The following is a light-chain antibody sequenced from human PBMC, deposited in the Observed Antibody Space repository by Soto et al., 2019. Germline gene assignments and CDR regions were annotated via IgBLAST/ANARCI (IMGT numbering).Light chain of an antibody. CDR2: EGR. V-gene: IGLV2-23*01. Sequence: QSVLTQPASVSGSPGQSITISCTGTSSDVGNYNLVSWYQQHPGKAPKLMIYEGRKRPSGVSNRFSGSKSGNTASLTISGLQAEDEADYYCCSYAGTSTFYVFGTGTKVTVL. J-gene: IGLJ1*01. CDR3: CSYAGTSTFYV. CDR1: SSDVGNYNL.